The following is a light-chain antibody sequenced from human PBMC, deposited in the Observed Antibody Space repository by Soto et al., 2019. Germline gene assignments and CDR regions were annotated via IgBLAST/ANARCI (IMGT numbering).Light chain of an antibody. CDR2: AAS. Sequence: DIQMTQSPSSLSASVGDRVTITCRASQNINTYLNWYQQKPGKAPKLLIYAASALRSGVPSRFSGSGSGTDFTLTISSLQPEDCATYYCQLSHSTPLMVGQGTKVDIK. CDR1: QNINTY. CDR3: QLSHSTPLM. J-gene: IGKJ1*01. V-gene: IGKV1-39*01.